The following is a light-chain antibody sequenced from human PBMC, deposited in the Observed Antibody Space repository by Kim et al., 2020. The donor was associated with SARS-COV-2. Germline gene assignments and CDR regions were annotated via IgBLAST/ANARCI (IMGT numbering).Light chain of an antibody. V-gene: IGKV1-33*01. J-gene: IGKJ4*01. CDR2: DAS. CDR1: KDSNNY. Sequence: LSADRVNSVTVTCRTDKDSNNYLNWYQHTPGQIPNLLIYDASNLEKGVPSRFSGSGSGTHFTLTISGLRPEDVGTYYCHQYDDFTFGGGTKVDIK. CDR3: HQYDDFT.